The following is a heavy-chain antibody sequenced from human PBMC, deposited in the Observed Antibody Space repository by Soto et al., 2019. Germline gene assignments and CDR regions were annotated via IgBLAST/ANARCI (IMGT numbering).Heavy chain of an antibody. J-gene: IGHJ4*02. Sequence: EVQLVESGGGLVQPGGSLRLSCAASGFTVSSNYMSWVRQAPGRGLEWVSVIYSGGSAYYADSVKGRFTISRDNSKNTLYLQMNSLRLEDTAVYYCARHGYSYGGGYFDYWGQGTLVTVSS. V-gene: IGHV3-66*04. D-gene: IGHD5-18*01. CDR1: GFTVSSNY. CDR3: ARHGYSYGGGYFDY. CDR2: IYSGGSA.